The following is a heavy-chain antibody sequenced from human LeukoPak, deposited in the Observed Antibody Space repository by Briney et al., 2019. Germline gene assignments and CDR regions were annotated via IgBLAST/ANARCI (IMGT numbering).Heavy chain of an antibody. CDR2: IIPIFGTA. CDR3: ARPLDGRITMIPGAFDI. Sequence: AASVKVSCTASGGTFSSYAISWVRQAPGQGLEWMGGIIPIFGTANYAQKFQGRVTITADESTSTAYMELSSLRSEDTAVYYCARPLDGRITMIPGAFDIWGQGTMVTVSS. J-gene: IGHJ3*02. D-gene: IGHD3-22*01. CDR1: GGTFSSYA. V-gene: IGHV1-69*01.